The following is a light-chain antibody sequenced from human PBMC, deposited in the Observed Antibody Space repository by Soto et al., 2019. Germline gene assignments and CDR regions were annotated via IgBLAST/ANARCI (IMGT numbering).Light chain of an antibody. CDR2: KAS. J-gene: IGKJ1*01. V-gene: IGKV1-5*03. CDR3: QQYNSYSWP. CDR1: QSISNW. Sequence: DIQMTQSPSTLSSSVGDRVTITCRASQSISNWLAWYQQKPGEAPKLLIYKASNLENGVPSRFSGSGSGTEFTLTISSLQSDDFATYYCQQYNSYSWPFGQGTKVAIK.